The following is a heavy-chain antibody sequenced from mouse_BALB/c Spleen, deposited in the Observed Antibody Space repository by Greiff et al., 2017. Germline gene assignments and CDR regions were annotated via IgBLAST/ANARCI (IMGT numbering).Heavy chain of an antibody. D-gene: IGHD1-1*01. CDR1: GYAFSSSW. CDR3: ARGTTYYGGYAMDY. J-gene: IGHJ4*01. Sequence: QVQLQQSGPELVKPGASVKISCKASGYAFSSSWMNWVKQRPGQGLEWIGRIYPGDGDTNYNGKFKGKATLTADKSSSTAYMQLSSLTSVDSAVYFCARGTTYYGGYAMDYWGQGTSVTVSS. CDR2: IYPGDGDT. V-gene: IGHV1-82*01.